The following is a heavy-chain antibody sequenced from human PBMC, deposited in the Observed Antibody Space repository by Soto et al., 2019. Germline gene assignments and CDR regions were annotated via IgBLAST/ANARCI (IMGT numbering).Heavy chain of an antibody. CDR2: VSGSGGST. J-gene: IGHJ3*02. Sequence: GGSLRLSCAASGFTFSNYAMGWVRQAPGKGLEWVSAVSGSGGSTYYADSVKGRFTISRDNSKNTLHLQMNSLRAEDTAVYYCAKGGVDIATTKRNAFDIWGQGTMVTVSS. D-gene: IGHD5-12*01. CDR3: AKGGVDIATTKRNAFDI. CDR1: GFTFSNYA. V-gene: IGHV3-23*01.